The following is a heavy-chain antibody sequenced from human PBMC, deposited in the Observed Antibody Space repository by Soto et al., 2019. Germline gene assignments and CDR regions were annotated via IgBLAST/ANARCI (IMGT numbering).Heavy chain of an antibody. V-gene: IGHV1-69*06. J-gene: IGHJ5*02. CDR1: GGIFSSNT. CDR2: IIPLFGTA. CDR3: ASRAACGGDCYAFDP. Sequence: QVYLVQSGAEVKKPGSSVKISCKASGGIFSSNTINWVRQAAGQGLEWMGGIIPLFGTANYAEKFQGSVTSTADKYTKAEYMELTSLRSEDTAVYYCASRAACGGDCYAFDPWGQGTVVSVSS. D-gene: IGHD2-21*02.